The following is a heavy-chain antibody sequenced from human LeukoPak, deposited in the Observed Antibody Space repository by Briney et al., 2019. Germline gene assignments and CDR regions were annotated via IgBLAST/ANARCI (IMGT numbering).Heavy chain of an antibody. D-gene: IGHD4-11*01. V-gene: IGHV4-31*03. Sequence: SETLSLTCTVSGGSISSGGYYWSWIRQHPGKGLEWIGYIYYSGSTYYNPSLKSRVTISVDTSKNQFSLKLSSVTAADTAVYYCAREDYTTTNWFDPWGQGTLVTVSS. J-gene: IGHJ5*02. CDR2: IYYSGST. CDR1: GGSISSGGYY. CDR3: AREDYTTTNWFDP.